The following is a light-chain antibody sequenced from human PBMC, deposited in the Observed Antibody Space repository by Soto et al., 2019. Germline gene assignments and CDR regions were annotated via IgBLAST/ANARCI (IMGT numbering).Light chain of an antibody. CDR2: GAS. J-gene: IGKJ3*01. V-gene: IGKV1-39*01. Sequence: DIQMTQSPPSLSASVGDRVTITCRASQRISTYLNWYQKKPGKAPELLIYGASSLQSRIPSRFSGTGSGTDYTLTISSLQPEDFATYYCQQSYSVPLTFGPGTILEVK. CDR3: QQSYSVPLT. CDR1: QRISTY.